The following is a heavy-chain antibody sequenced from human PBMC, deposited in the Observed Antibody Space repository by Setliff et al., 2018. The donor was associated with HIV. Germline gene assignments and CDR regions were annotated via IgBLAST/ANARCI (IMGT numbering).Heavy chain of an antibody. CDR3: AKDAGSYSYVHEYFQH. V-gene: IGHV3-33*06. CDR2: IGYDGNNK. J-gene: IGHJ1*01. CDR1: GFTFSSYG. D-gene: IGHD5-18*01. Sequence: PGGSLRLSCAASGFTFSSYGMHWVRQAPGKGLEWVAVIGYDGNNKYYADSVKGRFTISRDNSKNTLYLQMNSLRAEDTAVYYCAKDAGSYSYVHEYFQHWGQGTLVTVSS.